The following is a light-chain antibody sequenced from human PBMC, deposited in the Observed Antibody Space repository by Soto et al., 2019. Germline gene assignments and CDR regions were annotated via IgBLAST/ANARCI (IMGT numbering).Light chain of an antibody. V-gene: IGKV1-8*01. J-gene: IGKJ1*01. Sequence: AIRMTQSPSSFSASTGDRVTITCRASQGIRSYLAWYQQKPGKAPKILIYAASTLQSGVPSRFSGSASGTVLTLTISCLQSEDFATYYCKQYYSYPRTFGQGTKVEIK. CDR3: KQYYSYPRT. CDR1: QGIRSY. CDR2: AAS.